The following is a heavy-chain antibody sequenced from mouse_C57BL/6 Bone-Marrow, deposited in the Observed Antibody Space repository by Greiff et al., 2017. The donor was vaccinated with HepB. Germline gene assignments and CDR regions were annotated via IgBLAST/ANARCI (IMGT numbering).Heavy chain of an antibody. CDR1: GYSITSGYY. Sequence: EVQLQQSGPGLVKPSQSLSLTCSVTGYSITSGYYWNWIRQFPGNKLEWMGYISYDGSNNYNPSLKNRISITRDTSTNQFFLKLNSVTTEDTATYYCAREEGLTGTDFDYWGQGTTLTVSS. D-gene: IGHD4-1*01. CDR2: ISYDGSN. CDR3: AREEGLTGTDFDY. J-gene: IGHJ2*01. V-gene: IGHV3-6*01.